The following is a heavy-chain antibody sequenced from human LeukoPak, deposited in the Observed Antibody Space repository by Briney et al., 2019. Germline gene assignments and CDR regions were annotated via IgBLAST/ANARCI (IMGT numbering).Heavy chain of an antibody. D-gene: IGHD3-22*01. CDR1: GGSISSYY. J-gene: IGHJ3*02. CDR3: ARGGYYDSANAFDI. Sequence: PSETLSLTCTVSGGSISSYYWSWIRQPAGKGLEWIGRIYTSGSTNYNPSLKSRVTMSVDTSKNQFSLKLSSVTAADTAVYYCARGGYYDSANAFDIWGQGTMVTVSS. V-gene: IGHV4-4*07. CDR2: IYTSGST.